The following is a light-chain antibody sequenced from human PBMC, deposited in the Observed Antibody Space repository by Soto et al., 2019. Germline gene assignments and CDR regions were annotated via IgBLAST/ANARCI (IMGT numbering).Light chain of an antibody. CDR1: QSGSGSY. CDR2: GAS. Sequence: EMVLTQSPATLSLSPGERATLSCRASQSGSGSYVAWYQPKPGQAPRLLIYGASSRATGIPDRFSGSGSGTDFTLIISRLEPEDFAVYYCQQYGGSPLTFGGGTKV. CDR3: QQYGGSPLT. J-gene: IGKJ4*01. V-gene: IGKV3-20*01.